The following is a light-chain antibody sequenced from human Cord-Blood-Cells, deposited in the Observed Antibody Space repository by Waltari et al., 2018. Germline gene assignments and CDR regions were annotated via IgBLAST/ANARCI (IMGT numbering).Light chain of an antibody. CDR2: AAS. CDR1: QGISSW. V-gene: IGKV1-12*01. CDR3: QQANSFPYS. Sequence: DIQMTQPPSSVSASVGDRLTITFRASQGISSWLAWYQQTPRKAPTLLIYAASSLQSGVPSRFSGSGSGTDVTLTSSCLQPEDFATYYGQQANSFPYSFSQGTKLEIK. J-gene: IGKJ2*03.